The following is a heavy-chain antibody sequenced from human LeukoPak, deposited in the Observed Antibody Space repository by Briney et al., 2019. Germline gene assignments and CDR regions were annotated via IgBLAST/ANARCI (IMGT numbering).Heavy chain of an antibody. D-gene: IGHD1-7*01. V-gene: IGHV3-23*01. CDR2: ISGSGGST. CDR3: ARTRNLFNSLDAFDI. CDR1: GFTFSSYA. J-gene: IGHJ3*02. Sequence: GGSLRLSCAASGFTFSSYAMSWVRQAPGKGLEWVSAISGSGGSTYYADSVKGRFTISRDNSKNTLYLQMNSLRAEDTAVYYCARTRNLFNSLDAFDIWGQGTMVTVSS.